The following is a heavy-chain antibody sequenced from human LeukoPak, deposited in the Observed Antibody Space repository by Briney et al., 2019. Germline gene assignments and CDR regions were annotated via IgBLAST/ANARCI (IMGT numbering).Heavy chain of an antibody. D-gene: IGHD3-16*01. CDR3: AKEGDQFRGYLDA. CDR1: GFMFSRLG. J-gene: IGHJ6*03. V-gene: IGHV3-33*06. CDR2: IWHDGSVE. Sequence: PEGSLRLSCTASGFMFSRLGMQWVRQAPGEGLEWVAMIWHDGSVEEYADSVKGRFTISRDNSQNTLYLQMNSLRDDDTAVYYCAKEGDQFRGYLDAWGKGTTVTVSS.